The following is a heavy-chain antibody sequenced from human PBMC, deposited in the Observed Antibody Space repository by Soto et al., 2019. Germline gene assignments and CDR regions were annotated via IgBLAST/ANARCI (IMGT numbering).Heavy chain of an antibody. V-gene: IGHV3-21*01. J-gene: IGHJ4*02. D-gene: IGHD6-6*01. Sequence: GGSLRLSCAASGFTFSSYSMNWVRQAPGKGLEWVSSISSSSSYIYYADSVKGRFTISRDNAKNSLYLQMNSLRAEDTAVYYCPSSPNREYASGDYWGQGTLVTVSS. CDR1: GFTFSSYS. CDR3: PSSPNREYASGDY. CDR2: ISSSSSYI.